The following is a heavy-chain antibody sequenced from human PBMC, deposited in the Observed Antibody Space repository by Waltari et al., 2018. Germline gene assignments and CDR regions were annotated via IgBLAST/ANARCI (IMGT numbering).Heavy chain of an antibody. CDR1: GFTFDDYT. Sequence: EVQLVESGGVVVQPGGSLRLSCAASGFTFDDYTMPWVRQAPGKGREWVSLISWDGGSTYYADSVKGRFTISRDNSKNSLYLQMNSLRTEDTALYYCAKDPGDCGYDYWGQGTLVTVSS. CDR2: ISWDGGST. J-gene: IGHJ4*02. CDR3: AKDPGDCGYDY. D-gene: IGHD5-12*01. V-gene: IGHV3-43*01.